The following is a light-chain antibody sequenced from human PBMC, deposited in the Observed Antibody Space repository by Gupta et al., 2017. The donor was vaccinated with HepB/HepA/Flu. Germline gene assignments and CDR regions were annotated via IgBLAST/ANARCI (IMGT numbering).Light chain of an antibody. CDR3: QQSYSTPLT. V-gene: IGKV1-39*01. CDR1: QSISSY. CDR2: AAS. J-gene: IGKJ3*01. Sequence: DIQMTQSPSSLSASVGDRVTITCRASQSISSYLNWYQQKPGKAPKLLIYAASSVKSGVPSRFSGSGSGTDFTLTISSRQPEDFATYYCQQSYSTPLTFGHGTXVDIK.